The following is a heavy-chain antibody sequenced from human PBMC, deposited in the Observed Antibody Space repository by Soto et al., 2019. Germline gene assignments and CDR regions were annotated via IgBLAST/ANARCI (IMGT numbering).Heavy chain of an antibody. V-gene: IGHV3-21*01. CDR3: ASSTIFGVVIPGY. Sequence: PGGSLRLSCAASGFTFSSYSMNWVRQAPGKGLEWVSSISSSSSYIYYADSVKGRFTISRDNAKNSLYLQMNCLRAEDTAVYYCASSTIFGVVIPGYWGQGTLVTVSS. J-gene: IGHJ4*02. CDR1: GFTFSSYS. CDR2: ISSSSSYI. D-gene: IGHD3-3*01.